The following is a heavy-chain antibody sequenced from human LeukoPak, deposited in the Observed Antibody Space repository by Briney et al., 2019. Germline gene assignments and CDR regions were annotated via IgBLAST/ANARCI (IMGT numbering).Heavy chain of an antibody. J-gene: IGHJ6*03. CDR3: ARSSDNWGGAGYYYYMDV. CDR2: ISAYNGNT. CDR1: GYTFTSYG. V-gene: IGHV1-18*01. Sequence: GASVKVSCKASGYTFTSYGISWVRQAPGQGLEWMGWISAYNGNTNYAQKLQGRVTMTTDTSTSTAYMELRSLRSDDTAVYYCARSSDNWGGAGYYYYMDVWGKGTTVTVSS. D-gene: IGHD7-27*01.